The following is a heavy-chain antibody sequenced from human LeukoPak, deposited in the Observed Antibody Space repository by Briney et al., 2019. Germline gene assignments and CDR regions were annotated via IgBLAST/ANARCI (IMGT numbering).Heavy chain of an antibody. J-gene: IGHJ4*02. V-gene: IGHV1-18*01. D-gene: IGHD5-18*01. CDR3: ARPRGYNYVYESDY. CDR1: GYTFFSYG. CDR2: ISGYSGNT. Sequence: ASVKVSCKSSGYTFFSYGISWVRQAPGQGLEWMGWISGYSGNTTCAQKFQGRVTMTTDTSTSTAYMELRSLRSDDTAVYYCARPRGYNYVYESDYWGQGTLVTVSS.